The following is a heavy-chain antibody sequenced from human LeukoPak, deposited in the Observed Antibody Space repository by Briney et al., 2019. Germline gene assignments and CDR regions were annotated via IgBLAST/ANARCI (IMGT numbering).Heavy chain of an antibody. CDR1: GFTFTSYE. D-gene: IGHD6-19*01. CDR3: AKGIYSSGWSYFDY. J-gene: IGHJ4*01. Sequence: PGGSLRLSCAASGFTFTSYEISWVRQAPGQGLEWGSYISSSGSTIYYADSVKGRFTISRDNSKNTLYLQMNSLRAEDTAVYYCAKGIYSSGWSYFDYWGHGTLVTVSS. CDR2: ISSSGSTI. V-gene: IGHV3-48*03.